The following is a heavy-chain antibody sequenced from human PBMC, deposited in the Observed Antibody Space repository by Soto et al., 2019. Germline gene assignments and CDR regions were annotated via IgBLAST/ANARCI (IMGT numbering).Heavy chain of an antibody. CDR2: IIPILGIA. D-gene: IGHD3-10*01. CDR1: GGTFSSYT. CDR3: GREGAYYYGSGIYRPGSWFDP. J-gene: IGHJ5*02. V-gene: IGHV1-69*08. Sequence: QVQLVQSGAEVKKPGSSVKVSCKASGGTFSSYTISWVRQAPGQGLEWMGRIIPILGIANYAQKFQGRVTITADKSTRTANMELSTLSCEDTAVYYCGREGAYYYGSGIYRPGSWFDPWGQGTLVTVSS.